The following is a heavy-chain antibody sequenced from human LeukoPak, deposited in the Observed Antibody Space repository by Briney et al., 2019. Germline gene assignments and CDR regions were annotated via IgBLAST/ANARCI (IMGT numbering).Heavy chain of an antibody. D-gene: IGHD2-15*01. V-gene: IGHV3-9*03. CDR3: ARSRGGSSHFDY. Sequence: GGSLRLSCAASGFTFDDYAMHWVRQAPGKGLEWVSGISWNSGSIGYADSVKGRFTISRDNAKNSLYLQMNSLRAEDMAFYYCARSRGGSSHFDYWGQGTPVTVSS. J-gene: IGHJ4*02. CDR2: ISWNSGSI. CDR1: GFTFDDYA.